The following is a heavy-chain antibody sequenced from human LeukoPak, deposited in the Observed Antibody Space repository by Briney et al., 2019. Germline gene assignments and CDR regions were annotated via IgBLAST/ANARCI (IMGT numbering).Heavy chain of an antibody. CDR3: ARTWGYSYGLYYFDY. Sequence: SGPTLVNPTQTLTLTCTFSGFSLSTSGMCVSWIRQPPGKALEWLARIDWDDDKYYSTSLKTRLTISKDTSKNQVVLTMTNMDPVHTATYYCARTWGYSYGLYYFDYWGQGTLVTVSS. D-gene: IGHD5-18*01. CDR1: GFSLSTSGMC. CDR2: IDWDDDK. J-gene: IGHJ4*02. V-gene: IGHV2-70*11.